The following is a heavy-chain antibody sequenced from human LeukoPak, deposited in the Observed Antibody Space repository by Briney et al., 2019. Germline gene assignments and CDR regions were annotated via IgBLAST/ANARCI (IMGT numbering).Heavy chain of an antibody. CDR2: IKQDGSEK. D-gene: IGHD5-18*01. CDR1: GFTFSSYW. CDR3: ARVAMSGAFDI. Sequence: GGSLRLSCAASGFTFSSYWMSWVRQAPGKGLEWVANIKQDGSEKYYVDSVKGRFTISRDNAKNSLYLQMYSLRAEDTAVYYCARVAMSGAFDIWGQGTMVTVSS. V-gene: IGHV3-7*01. J-gene: IGHJ3*02.